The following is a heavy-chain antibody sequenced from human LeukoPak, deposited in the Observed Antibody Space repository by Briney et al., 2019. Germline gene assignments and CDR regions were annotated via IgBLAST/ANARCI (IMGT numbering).Heavy chain of an antibody. CDR2: IYYSGST. V-gene: IGHV4-59*01. CDR1: GGSISSYY. Sequence: SETLSLTCTVSGGSISSYYWSWIRQPPGKGLEWIGYIYYSGSTNYDPSLKSRVTISVDTSKNQFSLKLSSVTAADTAVYYCARGAGLLSYFDYWGQGALVTVSS. D-gene: IGHD3-10*01. CDR3: ARGAGLLSYFDY. J-gene: IGHJ4*02.